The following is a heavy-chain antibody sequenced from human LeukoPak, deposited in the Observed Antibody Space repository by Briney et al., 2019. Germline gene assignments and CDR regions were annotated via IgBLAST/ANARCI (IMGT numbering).Heavy chain of an antibody. J-gene: IGHJ4*02. Sequence: SETLSLTCAVYGGSFSGYYWSWIRQPPGKGLEWIGEINHSGSTNYNPSLKSRVTISVDTSKNQFSLKLSSVTAADTAVYYCARVLRYFDWSGGARANRPEYYFDYWGQGTLVTVSS. CDR3: ARVLRYFDWSGGARANRPEYYFDY. D-gene: IGHD3-9*01. CDR2: INHSGST. CDR1: GGSFSGYY. V-gene: IGHV4-34*01.